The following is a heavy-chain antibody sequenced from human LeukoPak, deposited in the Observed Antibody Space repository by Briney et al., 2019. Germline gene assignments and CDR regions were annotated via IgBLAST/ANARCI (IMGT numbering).Heavy chain of an antibody. V-gene: IGHV1-46*01. CDR1: GYTFTSYS. D-gene: IGHD4-17*01. J-gene: IGHJ4*02. CDR2: INPSGGST. Sequence: ASVKVSCKASGYTFTSYSINWVRQAPGQGLEWMGIINPSGGSTSYAQKFQGRVTMTRDTSTSTVYMELSSLRSEDTAVYYCARDRDYGDNNGNFDYWGQETLVTVSS. CDR3: ARDRDYGDNNGNFDY.